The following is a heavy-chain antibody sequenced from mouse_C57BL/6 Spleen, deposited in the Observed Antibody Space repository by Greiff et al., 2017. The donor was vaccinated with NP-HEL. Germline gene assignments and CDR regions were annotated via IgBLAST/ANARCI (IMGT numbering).Heavy chain of an antibody. CDR1: GYTFTSYW. CDR2: IDPSDSYT. D-gene: IGHD2-5*01. Sequence: QVQLQQPGAELVMPGASVKLSCKASGYTFTSYWMHWVKQRPGQGLEWIGEIDPSDSYTNYNQKFKGKSTLTVDKSSSTAYMQLSSLTSEDSAVYYCAIYYSNYVLAYWGQGTLVTVSA. V-gene: IGHV1-69*01. J-gene: IGHJ3*01. CDR3: AIYYSNYVLAY.